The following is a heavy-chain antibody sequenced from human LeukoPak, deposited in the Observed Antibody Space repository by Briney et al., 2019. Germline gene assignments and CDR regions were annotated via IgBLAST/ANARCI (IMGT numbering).Heavy chain of an antibody. J-gene: IGHJ4*02. CDR1: GFTFSSYA. Sequence: GGFLRLSCAASGFTFSSYAMSWVRQAPGKGLEWVSAISGSGGSTHYADSVKGRFTISRDNSKNTLYLQMNSLRAEDTAVYYCAKDTSPFMTTVNFDYWGQGTLVTVSS. V-gene: IGHV3-23*01. D-gene: IGHD4-17*01. CDR2: ISGSGGST. CDR3: AKDTSPFMTTVNFDY.